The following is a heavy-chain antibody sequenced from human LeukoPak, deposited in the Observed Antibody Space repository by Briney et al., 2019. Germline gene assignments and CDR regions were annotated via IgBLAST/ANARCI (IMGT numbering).Heavy chain of an antibody. V-gene: IGHV3-15*07. CDR3: AKDPSEGALDY. J-gene: IGHJ4*02. CDR2: IKSKTDGGTT. CDR1: GFTFSNAW. D-gene: IGHD1-26*01. Sequence: GGSLRVSCAASGFTFSNAWMNWVRQAPGKGLEWVGRIKSKTDGGTTDYAAPVKGRFTISRDDSKNTMYLQINSLKTEDTAVYYCAKDPSEGALDYWGQGTLVTVSS.